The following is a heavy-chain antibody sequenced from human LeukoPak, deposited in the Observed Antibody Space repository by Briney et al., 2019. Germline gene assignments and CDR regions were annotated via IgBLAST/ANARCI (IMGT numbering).Heavy chain of an antibody. CDR1: GFTVSSNY. V-gene: IGHV3-53*01. J-gene: IGHJ6*03. Sequence: GGSLRLSCTASGFTVSSNYMSWVRQAPGKGLEWVSLIYSGGRTHHADSVKGRFTISRDNSKNTLYLQMNSLRAEDSAVYYCASKLGSYCSGSNCHNYYYYMDVWGKGTTVTVSS. CDR2: IYSGGRT. D-gene: IGHD2-15*01. CDR3: ASKLGSYCSGSNCHNYYYYMDV.